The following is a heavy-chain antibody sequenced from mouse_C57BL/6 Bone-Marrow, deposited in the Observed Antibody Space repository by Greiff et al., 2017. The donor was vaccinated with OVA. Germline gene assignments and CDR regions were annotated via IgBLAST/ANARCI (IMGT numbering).Heavy chain of an antibody. J-gene: IGHJ4*01. CDR2: IYPGDGDT. Sequence: VQLQQSGPELVKPGASVKISCKASGYAFSSSWMNWVKQRPGKGLEWIGRIYPGDGDTNYNGKFKGKVILTADKSSSTAYRLLSSLTSEDSAVYFCANYYGSEAMDYWGQGTSVTVSS. CDR3: ANYYGSEAMDY. V-gene: IGHV1-82*01. CDR1: GYAFSSSW. D-gene: IGHD1-1*01.